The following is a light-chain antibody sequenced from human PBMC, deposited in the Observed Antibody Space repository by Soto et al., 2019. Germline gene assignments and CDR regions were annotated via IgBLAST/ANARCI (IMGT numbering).Light chain of an antibody. Sequence: EIVLTQFPGTLSLSPGERATLSCRASQSFSSTYLAWYQQKAGQAPRLLIYGASSRATGVPDRFSGSGSGTDFILTISSLEPEDFAVYYCQQYAGSPTWTFGQGTKVDI. CDR2: GAS. CDR1: QSFSSTY. V-gene: IGKV3-20*01. CDR3: QQYAGSPTWT. J-gene: IGKJ1*01.